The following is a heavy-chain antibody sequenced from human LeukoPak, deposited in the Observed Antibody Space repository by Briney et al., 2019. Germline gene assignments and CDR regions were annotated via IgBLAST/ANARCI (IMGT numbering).Heavy chain of an antibody. D-gene: IGHD2-2*02. CDR3: ARHPWWGCSSTSCYSGDYYGMDV. CDR1: GGSISSYY. Sequence: SETLSLTCTVSGGSISSYYWSWIRQPAGKGLEWIGRIYTSGSTNYNPSLKSRVTMSVDTSKNQFSLKLSSVTAADTAVYYCARHPWWGCSSTSCYSGDYYGMDVWGQGTTVTVSS. V-gene: IGHV4-4*07. J-gene: IGHJ6*02. CDR2: IYTSGST.